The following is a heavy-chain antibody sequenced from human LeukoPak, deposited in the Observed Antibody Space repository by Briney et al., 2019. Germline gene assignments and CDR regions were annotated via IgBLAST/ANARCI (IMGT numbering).Heavy chain of an antibody. D-gene: IGHD3-10*01. J-gene: IGHJ5*02. CDR2: ISSDGDST. CDR1: GFTFSTCA. V-gene: IGHV3-64D*09. CDR3: VRSSASSGPNCFDP. Sequence: GGSLRLSCSASGFTFSTCAMHWVRQAPGKGLEYVSAISSDGDSTYNADSVKGRFTISRDNSKNTLYLQMSSLRTEDTAVYYCVRSSASSGPNCFDPWGQGTLVTVSS.